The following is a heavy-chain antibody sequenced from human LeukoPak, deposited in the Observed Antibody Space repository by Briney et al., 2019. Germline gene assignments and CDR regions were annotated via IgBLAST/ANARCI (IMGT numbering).Heavy chain of an antibody. Sequence: GGSLRLSCAASGFTFSSYAMSWVRQAPGKGLEWVSAISGSGGSTYYADSVKGRFTISRDNSKNTLYLQMNSLRAEDTAVYYCAKDVPKVPKYYDFWSGYQYYFDYWGQGTLVTVSS. CDR2: ISGSGGST. J-gene: IGHJ4*02. V-gene: IGHV3-23*01. D-gene: IGHD3-3*01. CDR1: GFTFSSYA. CDR3: AKDVPKVPKYYDFWSGYQYYFDY.